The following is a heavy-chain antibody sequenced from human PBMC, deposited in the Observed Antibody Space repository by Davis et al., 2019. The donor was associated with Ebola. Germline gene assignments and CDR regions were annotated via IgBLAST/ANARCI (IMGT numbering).Heavy chain of an antibody. CDR3: APWTNYLRAFDI. J-gene: IGHJ3*02. CDR2: ISYDGSNK. Sequence: GESLKISCAASGFTFRSYAMHWVRQAPGKGLEWVAVISYDGSNKYYADSVKGRFTISRDNSKNTLYLQMNSLRAEDTAVYYCAPWTNYLRAFDIWGQGTMVTVSS. V-gene: IGHV3-30*14. CDR1: GFTFRSYA. D-gene: IGHD5-24*01.